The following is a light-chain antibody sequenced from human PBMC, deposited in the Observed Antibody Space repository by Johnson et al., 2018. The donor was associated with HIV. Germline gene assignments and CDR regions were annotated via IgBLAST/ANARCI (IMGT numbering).Light chain of an antibody. CDR1: NSNIGNNY. CDR3: GTWDSSLIKV. J-gene: IGLJ1*01. V-gene: IGLV1-51*02. CDR2: ENN. Sequence: QSVLTQPPSVSAAPGQKVTISCSGSNSNIGNNYVSWYQHLPGTAPKLLIYENNRRPSGIPDRYSGSQSGTSATLGITGLQTGDEADYYYGTWDSSLIKVFGPGTKCTVL.